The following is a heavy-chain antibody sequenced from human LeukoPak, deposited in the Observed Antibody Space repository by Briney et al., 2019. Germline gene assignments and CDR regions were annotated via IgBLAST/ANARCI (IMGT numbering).Heavy chain of an antibody. J-gene: IGHJ6*02. V-gene: IGHV3-66*01. Sequence: GGSLRLSCAASGFTVSSNYMSWVRQAPGKGLEWVSVICSGGSTYYADSVKGRFTISRDNSKNTLYLQMNSLRAEDTAVYYCARAHDFYYGMDVWGQGTTVTVSS. CDR3: ARAHDFYYGMDV. CDR2: ICSGGST. CDR1: GFTVSSNY.